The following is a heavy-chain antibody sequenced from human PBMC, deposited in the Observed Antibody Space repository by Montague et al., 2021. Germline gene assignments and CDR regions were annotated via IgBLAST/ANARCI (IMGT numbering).Heavy chain of an antibody. V-gene: IGHV4-4*02. CDR2: FYNGTT. Sequence: SETLSLTCTVSGDSISSKYFWSWLRPPLGNVLWFIGKFYNGTTSYSPSLKGRLTVSMDTSKNQFSLKLSSVTAADTAIYYCAVGPDSAWELRHHWGQGILVTVSS. CDR3: AVGPDSAWELRHH. J-gene: IGHJ5*02. CDR1: GDSISSKYF. D-gene: IGHD1-7*01.